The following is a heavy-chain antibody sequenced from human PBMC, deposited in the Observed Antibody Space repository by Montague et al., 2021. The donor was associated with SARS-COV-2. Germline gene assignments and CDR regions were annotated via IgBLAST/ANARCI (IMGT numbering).Heavy chain of an antibody. CDR1: GGSFSSSPYY. D-gene: IGHD1-26*01. CDR2: MHYSWIT. CDR3: ARLAVIISGAPPTRLPRYMGA. Sequence: SETLSLTCTVSGGSFSSSPYYWGWFRQSPGKGLEWMGSMHYSWITDYNAALKTRVTISVDTSKNQCSLKLTSVTAADTAVYYCARLAVIISGAPPTRLPRYMGAWGNGTLVTAS. J-gene: IGHJ4*03. V-gene: IGHV4-39*01.